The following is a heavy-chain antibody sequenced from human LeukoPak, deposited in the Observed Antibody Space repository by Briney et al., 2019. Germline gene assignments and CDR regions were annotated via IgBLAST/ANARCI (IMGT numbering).Heavy chain of an antibody. D-gene: IGHD3-10*01. Sequence: GGSLRLSCAASGFTFSTYAMHWVRQAPGKGLEWVAVISYDGSSKYYADSVRGRFTISRDNSKNTLYLQMNSLRVEDTAVYYCARVGGHWGQGTLVTVSS. J-gene: IGHJ4*02. V-gene: IGHV3-30*14. CDR3: ARVGGH. CDR2: ISYDGSSK. CDR1: GFTFSTYA.